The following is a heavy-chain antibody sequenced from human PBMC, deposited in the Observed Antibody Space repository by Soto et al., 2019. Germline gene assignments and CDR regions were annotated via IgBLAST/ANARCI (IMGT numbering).Heavy chain of an antibody. CDR3: ARLKRSWFDP. Sequence: SETLSLTCAVSGGSFSSSNWWSWVRQPPGKGLEWIGEIYHSGSTNYNPSLKSRATISVDKSKNQFSLKPSSGTAADTAVYYCARLKRSWFDPWGQGTLVTVSS. CDR1: GGSFSSSNW. J-gene: IGHJ5*02. V-gene: IGHV4-4*02. CDR2: IYHSGST.